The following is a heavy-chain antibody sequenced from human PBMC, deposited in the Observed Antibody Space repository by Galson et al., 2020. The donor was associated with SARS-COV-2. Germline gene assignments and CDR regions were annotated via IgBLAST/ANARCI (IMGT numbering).Heavy chain of an antibody. CDR1: RYSFTNYW. Sequence: GESLKISCKASRYSFTNYWIGWVRQMPGKGLEWMGVIYPDDSYTIYSPSFQGQVTISADNSITTAYLQWSGLKASDTAMYYCGRHWASSGWYGGIGYWGQGTLVAGPS. CDR2: IYPDDSYT. J-gene: IGHJ4*02. V-gene: IGHV5-51*01. D-gene: IGHD6-19*01. CDR3: GRHWASSGWYGGIGY.